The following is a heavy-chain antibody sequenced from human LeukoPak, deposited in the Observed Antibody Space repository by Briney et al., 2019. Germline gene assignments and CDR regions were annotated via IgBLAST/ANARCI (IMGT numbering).Heavy chain of an antibody. V-gene: IGHV1-2*02. Sequence: ASVKVSCKASGYTFTGYYMHWVRQAPGQGLEWMGWINPNSGGTNYAQKFQGRVTMTRDTSISTAYMELSRLRSDDTAVYYCARGSGPMSSSWYQSNPPSFVYWGQGTLVTVSS. J-gene: IGHJ4*02. CDR2: INPNSGGT. CDR3: ARGSGPMSSSWYQSNPPSFVY. CDR1: GYTFTGYY. D-gene: IGHD6-13*01.